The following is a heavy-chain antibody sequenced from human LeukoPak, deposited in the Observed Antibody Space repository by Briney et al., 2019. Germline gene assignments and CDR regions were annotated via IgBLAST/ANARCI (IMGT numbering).Heavy chain of an antibody. D-gene: IGHD3-22*01. CDR2: IKTDGSIT. V-gene: IGHV3-74*01. CDR3: HYYYDSSGKAFDI. CDR1: GFSFSVYW. Sequence: GGSLRLSCAASGFSFSVYWMHWVRQAPGKGPVWVSRIKTDGSITDYADSVKGRFTISRDNAKNTLYLQMNSLRAEDTAVYYCHYYYDSSGKAFDIWGQGTMVTVSS. J-gene: IGHJ3*02.